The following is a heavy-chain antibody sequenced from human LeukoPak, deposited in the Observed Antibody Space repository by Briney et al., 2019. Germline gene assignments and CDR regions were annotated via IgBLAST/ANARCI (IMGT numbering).Heavy chain of an antibody. D-gene: IGHD5-12*01. Sequence: PGRSLRLSCTASGFTFGGYAMSWFRQAPGKGLEWVGFIRSKVYGGTTEYAASVKGRFTISRDDSKSIAYLQMNSLKSEDTAVYYCVRYSGDADYWGQGTLVTVSS. CDR2: IRSKVYGGTT. V-gene: IGHV3-49*03. CDR1: GFTFGGYA. CDR3: VRYSGDADY. J-gene: IGHJ4*02.